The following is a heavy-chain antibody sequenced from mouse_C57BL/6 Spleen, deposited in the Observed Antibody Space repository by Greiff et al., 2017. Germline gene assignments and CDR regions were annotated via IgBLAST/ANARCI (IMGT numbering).Heavy chain of an antibody. V-gene: IGHV5-9-1*02. Sequence: EVKLQESGEGLVKPGGSLKLSCAASGFTFSSYAMSWVRQTPEKRLEWVAYISSGGDYIYYADTVKGRFTISRDNARNTLYLQMSSLKSEDTAMYYCTRGDYGSRYYFDYWGQGTTLTVSS. D-gene: IGHD1-1*01. CDR2: ISSGGDYI. CDR3: TRGDYGSRYYFDY. CDR1: GFTFSSYA. J-gene: IGHJ2*01.